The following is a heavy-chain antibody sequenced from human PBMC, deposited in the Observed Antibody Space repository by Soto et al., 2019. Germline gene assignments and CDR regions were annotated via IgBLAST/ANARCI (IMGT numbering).Heavy chain of an antibody. CDR3: AKGYYDSSGYTSESYYYYGMDV. CDR1: GXTFSSYA. J-gene: IGHJ6*02. Sequence: LRLSFAASGXTFSSYAMSWVRQAPGKGLEWVSAISGSGGSTYYADSVKGRFTISRDNSKNTLYLQMNSLRAEDTAVYYCAKGYYDSSGYTSESYYYYGMDVWGQGTTVTVSS. CDR2: ISGSGGST. D-gene: IGHD3-22*01. V-gene: IGHV3-23*01.